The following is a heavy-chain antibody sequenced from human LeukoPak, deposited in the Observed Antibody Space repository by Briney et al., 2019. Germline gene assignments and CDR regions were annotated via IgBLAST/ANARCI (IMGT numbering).Heavy chain of an antibody. V-gene: IGHV3-48*01. CDR2: ILSSSSTI. J-gene: IGHJ6*04. D-gene: IGHD3-10*01. CDR1: GFTFNTHS. Sequence: GGSLRLSCAASGFTFNTHSMNWVRQAPGKGLEWVSYILSSSSTIYYADSVKGRFTISRDNAKNSLFLQVNSLRADDTAVYYCARAVGHGSGSPRMDVWGNGTTVTVSS. CDR3: ARAVGHGSGSPRMDV.